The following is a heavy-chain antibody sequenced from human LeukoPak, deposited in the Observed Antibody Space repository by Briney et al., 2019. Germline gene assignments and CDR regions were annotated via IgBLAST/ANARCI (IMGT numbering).Heavy chain of an antibody. Sequence: GGSLRLSCAASGFTFSSYSMSWVRQAPGKGLEWVSSISSSSSYIYYADSVKGRFTISRDNAKNSLYLQMNSLRAEDTAVYYCAKRSDYGGNWNYFDYWGQGTPVTVSS. J-gene: IGHJ4*02. CDR1: GFTFSSYS. D-gene: IGHD4-23*01. CDR3: AKRSDYGGNWNYFDY. CDR2: ISSSSSYI. V-gene: IGHV3-21*04.